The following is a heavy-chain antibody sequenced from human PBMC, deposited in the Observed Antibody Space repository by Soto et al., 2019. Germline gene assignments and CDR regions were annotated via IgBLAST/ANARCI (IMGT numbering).Heavy chain of an antibody. CDR1: GFSFGRHW. D-gene: IGHD4-17*01. CDR3: WRGHYGDAAAYWYFDL. Sequence: EVQLVESGGGLVQPGGSLRVSCVASGFSFGRHWMSWVRQAPGKGLEWVANMKQDGSEEYYVDSVKGRFTMSRDNAENSLSLQKNSLRADDTAMYYCWRGHYGDAAAYWYFDLWGRGTLVTVSA. V-gene: IGHV3-7*04. J-gene: IGHJ2*01. CDR2: MKQDGSEE.